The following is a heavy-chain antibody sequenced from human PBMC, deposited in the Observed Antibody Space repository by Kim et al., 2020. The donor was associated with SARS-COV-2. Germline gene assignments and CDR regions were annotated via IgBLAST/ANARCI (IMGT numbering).Heavy chain of an antibody. D-gene: IGHD2-15*01. V-gene: IGHV1-2*02. Sequence: GGTNYAQKFQGRVTMTRDTSISTAYMELSRLRSDDTAVYYCVGGLRQLDYWGQGTLVTVAS. J-gene: IGHJ4*02. CDR3: VGGLRQLDY. CDR2: GGT.